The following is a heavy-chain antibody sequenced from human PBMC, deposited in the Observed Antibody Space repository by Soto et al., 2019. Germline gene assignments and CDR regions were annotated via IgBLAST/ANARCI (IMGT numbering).Heavy chain of an antibody. CDR1: GFTFSDYY. Sequence: GGSLRLSCAASGFTFSDYYMSWIRQAPGKGLEWVSYISSSGSTIYYADSVKGRFTISRDNAKNSLYLQMNSLRAEDTAVYYCARDPTTGDIVVVPAAIPPYYYYYYYMDVWGKGTTVTVSS. D-gene: IGHD2-2*01. J-gene: IGHJ6*03. CDR2: ISSSGSTI. CDR3: ARDPTTGDIVVVPAAIPPYYYYYYYMDV. V-gene: IGHV3-11*01.